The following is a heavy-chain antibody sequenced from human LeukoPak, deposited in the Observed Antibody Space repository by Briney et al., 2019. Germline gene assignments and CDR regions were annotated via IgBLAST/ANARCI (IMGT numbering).Heavy chain of an antibody. J-gene: IGHJ4*02. D-gene: IGHD1-7*01. CDR1: GFTFSTCT. Sequence: PGGSLRLSCAASGFTFSTCTMTWVRQVPGKGLERVSVISGSGATTYYAESAKGRFTISRDNSKNTVYLQMNSLRAEDTAVYYCAKRHGISGTTTRAADYWGQGTLVTVSS. CDR3: AKRHGISGTTTRAADY. V-gene: IGHV3-23*01. CDR2: ISGSGATT.